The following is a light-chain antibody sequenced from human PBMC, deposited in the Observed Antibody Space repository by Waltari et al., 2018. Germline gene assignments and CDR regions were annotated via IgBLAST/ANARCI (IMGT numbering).Light chain of an antibody. CDR2: VAS. CDR3: QQYNNWPPCT. Sequence: EIVMTQSPATLSVSPGERATLSCRASQSVSSNFAWYQQKPGQAPRLLIYVASTRATGIPARFSGSGSGTEFTLTISSMQSEDFAVYYCQQYNNWPPCTFGQGTKVEIK. CDR1: QSVSSN. V-gene: IGKV3-15*01. J-gene: IGKJ1*01.